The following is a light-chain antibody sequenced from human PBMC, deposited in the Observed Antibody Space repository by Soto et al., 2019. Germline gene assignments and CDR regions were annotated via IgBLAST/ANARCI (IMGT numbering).Light chain of an antibody. J-gene: IGKJ5*01. Sequence: EIVLTQSPATLSLSPGERATLSFRASQSVSSYLAWYQQKPGQATRLLIYDASNRATGIPARFSGSGSGSYFTLTISGLEPEDFAVYYCQQRSNWAPSITFGQGTRLQIK. CDR2: DAS. V-gene: IGKV3-11*01. CDR3: QQRSNWAPSIT. CDR1: QSVSSY.